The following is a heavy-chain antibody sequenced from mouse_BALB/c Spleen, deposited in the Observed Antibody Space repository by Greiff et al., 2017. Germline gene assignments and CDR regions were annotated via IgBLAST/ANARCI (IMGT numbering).Heavy chain of an antibody. CDR3: ARSRGNYYAMDY. Sequence: QVQLKQSGAELMKPGASVKISCKATGYTFSSYWIEWVKQRPGHGLEWIGEILPGSGSTNYNEKFKGKATFTADTSSNTAYMQLSSLTSEDSAVYYCARSRGNYYAMDYWGQGTSVTVSS. V-gene: IGHV1-9*01. J-gene: IGHJ4*01. D-gene: IGHD2-14*01. CDR1: GYTFSSYW. CDR2: ILPGSGST.